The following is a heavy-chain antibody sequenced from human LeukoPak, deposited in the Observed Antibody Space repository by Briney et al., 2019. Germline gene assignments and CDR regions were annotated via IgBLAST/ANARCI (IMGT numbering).Heavy chain of an antibody. CDR3: ATEAAMSGLGWFDP. D-gene: IGHD2-2*01. Sequence: GSSVKVSCKASGGTFSSYAISWVRQAPGQGLEWMGGIIPTFGTANYAQKFQGRVTITTDESTSTAYMELSSLRSEDTAVYYCATEAAMSGLGWFDPWGQGTLVTVSS. V-gene: IGHV1-69*05. J-gene: IGHJ5*02. CDR1: GGTFSSYA. CDR2: IIPTFGTA.